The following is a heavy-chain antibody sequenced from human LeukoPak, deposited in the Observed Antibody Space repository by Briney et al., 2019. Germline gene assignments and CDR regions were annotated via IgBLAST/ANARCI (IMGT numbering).Heavy chain of an antibody. CDR3: AADIQGSGWFYFDY. CDR2: IVVGSGNT. Sequence: SVKVSCKASGFTFTSSAVQWVRQARGQRLERIGWIVVGSGNTNYAQKFQERVTITRDMSTSTAYMELSSLRSEDTAVYYCAADIQGSGWFYFDYWGQGTLVTVSS. D-gene: IGHD6-19*01. V-gene: IGHV1-58*01. CDR1: GFTFTSSA. J-gene: IGHJ4*02.